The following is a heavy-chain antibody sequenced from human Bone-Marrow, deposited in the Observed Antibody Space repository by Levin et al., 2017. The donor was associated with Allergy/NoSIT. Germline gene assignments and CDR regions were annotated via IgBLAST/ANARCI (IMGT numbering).Heavy chain of an antibody. J-gene: IGHJ4*02. V-gene: IGHV3-30*04. D-gene: IGHD3-22*01. Sequence: GGSLRLSCAASGFTFSSYAMHWVRQAPGKGLEWVAVISYDGSNKYYADSVKGRFTISRDNSKNTLYLQMNSLRAEDTAVYYCARDPRKTSYDSSGPLRRLFDYWGQGTLVTVSS. CDR2: ISYDGSNK. CDR1: GFTFSSYA. CDR3: ARDPRKTSYDSSGPLRRLFDY.